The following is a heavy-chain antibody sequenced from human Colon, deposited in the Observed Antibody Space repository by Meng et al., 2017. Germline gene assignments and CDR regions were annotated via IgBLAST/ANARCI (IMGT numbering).Heavy chain of an antibody. CDR2: SYYGGST. J-gene: IGHJ4*02. V-gene: IGHV4-4*02. CDR3: ASSSGWWRLDS. Sequence: QVHLQESVPGLVKPSGTLSLTCAVSGASISSATFWTWGRQTPGKGLEWIGESYYGGSTSYNPSLSSRATISLDKSKNQFSLQLDSVTAADTATYYCASSSGWWRLDSWGQGTLATVSS. D-gene: IGHD6-19*01. CDR1: GASISSATF.